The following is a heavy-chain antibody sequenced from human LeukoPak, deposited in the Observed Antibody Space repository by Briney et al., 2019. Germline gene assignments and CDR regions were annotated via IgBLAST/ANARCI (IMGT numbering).Heavy chain of an antibody. Sequence: PSETLSLTCTVSGASISSYYWSWIRQPPGKGLEWIGDIYYSGSTNYKYSLKSRVTISVDTSKNQFSLKLSSVTAADTAVYYCAREGRLRLFDYWGQGTLVTVSS. J-gene: IGHJ4*02. CDR1: GASISSYY. D-gene: IGHD5-12*01. CDR2: IYYSGST. CDR3: AREGRLRLFDY. V-gene: IGHV4-59*01.